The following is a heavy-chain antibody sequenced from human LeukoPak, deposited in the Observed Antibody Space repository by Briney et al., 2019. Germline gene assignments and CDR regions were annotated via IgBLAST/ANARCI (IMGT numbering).Heavy chain of an antibody. CDR1: GFTFSSYA. CDR2: ISGSGGST. D-gene: IGHD1-26*01. Sequence: GGSLRLSCAASGFTFSSYAMSWVRQALGKGLEWVSAISGSGGSTYYADSVKGRFTISRDNSKNTLYLQMNSLRAEDTAVYYCHLVGATYYFDYWGQGTLVTVSS. V-gene: IGHV3-23*01. CDR3: HLVGATYYFDY. J-gene: IGHJ4*02.